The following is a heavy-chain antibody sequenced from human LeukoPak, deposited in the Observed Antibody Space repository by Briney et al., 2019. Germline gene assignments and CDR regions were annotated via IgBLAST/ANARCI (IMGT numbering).Heavy chain of an antibody. CDR3: ARRIAPYGSGSYYRPNWFDP. CDR2: INHSGST. D-gene: IGHD3-10*01. CDR1: GFTFSDYY. J-gene: IGHJ5*02. V-gene: IGHV4-34*01. Sequence: GSLRLSCAASGFTFSDYYMSWIRQPPGKGLEWMGEINHSGSTDYNASLKSRVTISIDTSKNQFSLKLTSVTAADTAVYYCARRIAPYGSGSYYRPNWFDPWGQGTLVTVSS.